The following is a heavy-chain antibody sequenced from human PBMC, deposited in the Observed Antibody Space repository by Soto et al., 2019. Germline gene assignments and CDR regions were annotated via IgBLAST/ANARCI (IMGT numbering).Heavy chain of an antibody. CDR3: TRRHCSGGGCYSDFDF. CDR2: XKTKVESYAT. CDR1: GFTLSGFD. Sequence: EVQLVESGGGLVQPGGSLKLSCAASGFTLSGFDVHWVRQAAGEGLXXXXRXKTKVESYATEYAASVKGRFSISRDDSKNTAYLEMNSLKTEDTAVYYCTRRHCSGGGCYSDFDFWGQGSLVTVSS. D-gene: IGHD2-15*01. J-gene: IGHJ4*02. V-gene: IGHV3-73*01.